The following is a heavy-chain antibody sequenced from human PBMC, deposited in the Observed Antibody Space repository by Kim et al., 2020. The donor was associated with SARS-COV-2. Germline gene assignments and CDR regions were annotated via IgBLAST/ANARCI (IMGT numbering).Heavy chain of an antibody. J-gene: IGHJ4*02. D-gene: IGHD4-4*01. Sequence: SETLSLTCTVSNASISSGDYFWSWIRQSPGAGLEWIGYISHSGTTHHNPSLKSPVAMSVDTSRNQFSLRVNSVTGADTAVYYCARVNAVTGPIDVWGQGT. CDR3: ARVNAVTGPIDV. CDR2: ISHSGTT. V-gene: IGHV4-30-4*01. CDR1: NASISSGDYF.